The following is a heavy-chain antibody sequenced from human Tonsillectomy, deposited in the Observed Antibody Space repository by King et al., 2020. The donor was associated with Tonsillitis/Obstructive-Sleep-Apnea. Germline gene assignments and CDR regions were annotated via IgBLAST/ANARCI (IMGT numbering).Heavy chain of an antibody. Sequence: VQLVQSGAEVKKPGESLKISCKGSGYSFSNYWIGWVRQMPGKGLEWMGIIYPGDSDTRYSPSFQGQVTISADKSISTAYLQWSSLKASDTAMYYCAREEVKCYSPFDHWGQGTLVTVSS. CDR3: AREEVKCYSPFDH. CDR1: GYSFSNYW. J-gene: IGHJ4*02. V-gene: IGHV5-51*01. D-gene: IGHD2-15*01. CDR2: IYPGDSDT.